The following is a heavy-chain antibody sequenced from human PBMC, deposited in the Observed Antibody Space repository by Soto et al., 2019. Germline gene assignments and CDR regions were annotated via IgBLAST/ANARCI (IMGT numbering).Heavy chain of an antibody. J-gene: IGHJ4*02. CDR2: ITGSGGTT. Sequence: GGSLRLSCAASGFTFSNHAMNWVRQAPGKGLEWVSGITGSGGTTFYADSVKGRFTISRDNSRNTVYLQMNSVRADDTGVYYCARDGYSSSSPVRSGDGYWGQGTLVTVSS. D-gene: IGHD6-6*01. V-gene: IGHV3-23*01. CDR3: ARDGYSSSSPVRSGDGY. CDR1: GFTFSNHA.